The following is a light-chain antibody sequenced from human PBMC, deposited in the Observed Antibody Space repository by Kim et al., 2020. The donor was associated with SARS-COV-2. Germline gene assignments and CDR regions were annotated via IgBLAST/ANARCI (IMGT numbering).Light chain of an antibody. CDR3: QHYYTWPAHT. Sequence: EIEMTQSPATLSVSPGERATLSCRASQSVGSDVAWYQQKPGQAPRLVMYDASTRSTDIPDRFSGSGSGTDFSLTISDLQSEDFAIYYCQHYYTWPAHTFGQGTKLEI. CDR2: DAS. CDR1: QSVGSD. J-gene: IGKJ2*01. V-gene: IGKV3-15*01.